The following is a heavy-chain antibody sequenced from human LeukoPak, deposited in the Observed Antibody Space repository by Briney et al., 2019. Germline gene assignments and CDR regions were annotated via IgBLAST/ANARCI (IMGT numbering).Heavy chain of an antibody. Sequence: PGGSLRLSRAASGFTFDDYGMSWVRQAPGKGLEWVSGINWNGGSTGYADSVKGRFTISRDNAKNSLYLQMNSLRAEDTALYYCARSPVVVVAAPVYYYYMDVWGKGTTVTVSS. CDR1: GFTFDDYG. CDR3: ARSPVVVVAAPVYYYYMDV. D-gene: IGHD2-15*01. CDR2: INWNGGST. V-gene: IGHV3-20*04. J-gene: IGHJ6*03.